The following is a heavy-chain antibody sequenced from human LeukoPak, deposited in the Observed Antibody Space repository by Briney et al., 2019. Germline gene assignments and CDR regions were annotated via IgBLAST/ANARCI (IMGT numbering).Heavy chain of an antibody. CDR2: ISSSSSTI. V-gene: IGHV3-48*04. D-gene: IGHD3-22*01. Sequence: GGSLRLSCAASGFTFSSYSMNWVRQAPGKGLEWVSYISSSSSTIYYADSVKGRFTISRDNAKNSLYLQMNSLRAEDTAVYYCARGADYYDSSGYYEGGVYYWGQGTLVTVSS. CDR3: ARGADYYDSSGYYEGGVYY. CDR1: GFTFSSYS. J-gene: IGHJ4*02.